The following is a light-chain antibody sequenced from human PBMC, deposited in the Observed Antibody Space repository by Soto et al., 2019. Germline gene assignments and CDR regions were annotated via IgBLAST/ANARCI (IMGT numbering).Light chain of an antibody. V-gene: IGKV1-27*01. CDR2: TSS. J-gene: IGKJ4*01. CDR1: QGIGDY. CDR3: QKHNGAPLT. Sequence: DIQMTQSPSSVSASVGDRVTITCRASQGIGDYLSWYQQKPGKVPKLLIYTSSTLQSGVPSRFSGSGSGTDFTLTISSLQPEDVATYYCQKHNGAPLTFGGGTKVDI.